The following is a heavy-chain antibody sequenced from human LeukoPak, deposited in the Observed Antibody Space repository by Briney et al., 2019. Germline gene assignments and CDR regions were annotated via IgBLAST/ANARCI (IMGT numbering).Heavy chain of an antibody. CDR2: ISAYNGNT. J-gene: IGHJ4*02. Sequence: ASVKVSCKASGYTFTSYDISWVRQAPGQGLEWMGWISAYNGNTNYAQKLQGRVTMTTDTSTSTAYMELRSLRSDDTAVYYCARVKGEHYDFWSGYLYYFDYWGQGTLVTVSS. CDR3: ARVKGEHYDFWSGYLYYFDY. V-gene: IGHV1-18*01. CDR1: GYTFTSYD. D-gene: IGHD3-3*01.